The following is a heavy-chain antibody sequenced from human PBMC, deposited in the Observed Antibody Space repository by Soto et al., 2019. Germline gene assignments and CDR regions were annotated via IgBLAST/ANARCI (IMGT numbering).Heavy chain of an antibody. J-gene: IGHJ5*01. D-gene: IGHD5-18*01. CDR3: AHRQLVTCVGLVTQTDVWFDS. V-gene: IGHV2-5*02. Sequence: QITLKESGPTLVNPTQTLTLTCTFSGFSLSTSGAAVGWIRQPPGKALEWLALVYWDDDKRYSPSIKNRATITKDTSKNQVVLTLTNAEPVDTATYYCAHRQLVTCVGLVTQTDVWFDSWGQGTLVTVPS. CDR2: VYWDDDK. CDR1: GFSLSTSGAA.